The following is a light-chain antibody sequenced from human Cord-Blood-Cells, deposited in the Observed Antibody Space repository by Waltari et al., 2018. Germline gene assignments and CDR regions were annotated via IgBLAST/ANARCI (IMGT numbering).Light chain of an antibody. CDR3: QQYYSYPPYT. CDR1: QGISSY. V-gene: IGKV1-8*01. J-gene: IGKJ2*01. Sequence: IQITQSQSSFSASTRDRATITCRASQGISSYLAWYQQKPGKAPKLLIYAASTLQSGVTARLSGSGSGTDFTLTISCRQSEEFASYYCQQYYSYPPYTFGQGTKLEIK. CDR2: AAS.